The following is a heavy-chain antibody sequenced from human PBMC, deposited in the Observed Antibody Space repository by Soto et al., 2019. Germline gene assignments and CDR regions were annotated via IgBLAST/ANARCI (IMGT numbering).Heavy chain of an antibody. CDR1: GYTFTSYA. CDR3: ARDNYCSGGSCYYDY. V-gene: IGHV1-3*01. Sequence: QVQLVQSGAEVKKPGASVKVSCKASGYTFTSYAMHWVRQAPGQRLEWMGWINAGNGNTKYSQKFQGRVTITRDTSASTAYMELSSLRSEDTAVYYSARDNYCSGGSCYYDYWGQGTLVTVSS. D-gene: IGHD2-15*01. CDR2: INAGNGNT. J-gene: IGHJ4*02.